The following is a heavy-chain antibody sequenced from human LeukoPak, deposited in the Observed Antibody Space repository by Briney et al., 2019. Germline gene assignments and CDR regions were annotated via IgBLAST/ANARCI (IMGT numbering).Heavy chain of an antibody. V-gene: IGHV3-30*03. J-gene: IGHJ4*02. CDR2: ISYDGSNK. CDR3: ARPGAYSSFDY. CDR1: GFTFSSYW. Sequence: GGSLRLSCAASGFTFSSYWMSWVRQAPGKGLEWVAVISYDGSNKYYADSVKGRFTISRDNSKNTLYLQMNSLRAEDTAVYYCARPGAYSSFDYWGQGTLVTVSS. D-gene: IGHD6-19*01.